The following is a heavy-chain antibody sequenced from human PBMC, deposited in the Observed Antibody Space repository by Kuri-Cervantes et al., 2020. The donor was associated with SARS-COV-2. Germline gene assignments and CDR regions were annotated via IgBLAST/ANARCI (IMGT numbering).Heavy chain of an antibody. Sequence: SETLSLTCTVSGGSISSSSYYWGWIRQPPGKGLEWIGSIYYSGSTYYNPSLKSRVTISVDTSKNQFSLKLSSVTAADTAVYYCAPQGRYSGSPNWFDPWGQGTLVPSPQ. V-gene: IGHV4-39*01. CDR2: IYYSGST. CDR1: GGSISSSSYY. J-gene: IGHJ5*02. D-gene: IGHD6-13*01. CDR3: APQGRYSGSPNWFDP.